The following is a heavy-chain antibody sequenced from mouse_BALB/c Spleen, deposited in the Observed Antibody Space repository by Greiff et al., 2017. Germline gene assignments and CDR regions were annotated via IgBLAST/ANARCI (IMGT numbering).Heavy chain of an antibody. CDR1: GYSITSDYA. Sequence: EVQLQESGPGLVKPSQSLSLTCTVTGYSITSDYAWNWIRQFPGNKLEWMGYISYSGSTSYNPSLKSRISITRDTSKNQFFLQLNSVTTEDTATYYCARGYGSSYEDAMDYWGQGTSVTVSS. D-gene: IGHD1-1*01. V-gene: IGHV3-2*02. J-gene: IGHJ4*01. CDR2: ISYSGST. CDR3: ARGYGSSYEDAMDY.